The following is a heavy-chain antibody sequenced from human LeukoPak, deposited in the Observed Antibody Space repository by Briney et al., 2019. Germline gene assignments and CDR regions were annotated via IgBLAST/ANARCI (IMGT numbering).Heavy chain of an antibody. CDR3: ARELMGLTMIVVVNPIDY. CDR2: ISSTSSYI. CDR1: GFTFSSYS. J-gene: IGHJ4*02. Sequence: PGGSLRLSCAASGFTFSSYSMNWVRQAPGKGLEWVSSISSTSSYIYYADSVKGRFTISRDNAKNSLFLQMHSLRAEDTAVYYCARELMGLTMIVVVNPIDYWGQGTLVTVSS. V-gene: IGHV3-21*01. D-gene: IGHD3-22*01.